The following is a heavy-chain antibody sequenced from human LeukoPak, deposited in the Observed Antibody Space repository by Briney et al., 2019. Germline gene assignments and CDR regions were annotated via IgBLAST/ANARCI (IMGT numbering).Heavy chain of an antibody. Sequence: SETLSLTCAVYGGSFSGYYWSWIRQPPGKGLEWIGEINHSGSTNYNPSLKSRVTISVDTSKNQFSLKLSSVTAADTAVYYCALYWSGNFDYWGQGTLVTVSS. D-gene: IGHD2-8*02. CDR1: GGSFSGYY. CDR3: ALYWSGNFDY. V-gene: IGHV4-34*01. CDR2: INHSGST. J-gene: IGHJ4*02.